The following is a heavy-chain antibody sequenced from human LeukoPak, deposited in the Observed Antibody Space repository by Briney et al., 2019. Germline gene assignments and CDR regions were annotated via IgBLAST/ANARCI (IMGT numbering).Heavy chain of an antibody. Sequence: SETLSLTCTVSGGSISSYYWSWIRQPAGKGLEWIGRIYTSGSTNYNPSLKSRVTMSVDTSKNQFSPKLSSVTAADTAVYYCARVLSQRAYYYDSSGHAHAFDIWGQGTMVTVSS. CDR1: GGSISSYY. V-gene: IGHV4-4*07. CDR2: IYTSGST. CDR3: ARVLSQRAYYYDSSGHAHAFDI. J-gene: IGHJ3*02. D-gene: IGHD3-22*01.